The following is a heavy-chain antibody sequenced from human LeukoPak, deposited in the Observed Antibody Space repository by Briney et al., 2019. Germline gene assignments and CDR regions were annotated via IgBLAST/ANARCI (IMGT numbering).Heavy chain of an antibody. J-gene: IGHJ3*02. CDR2: IIPIFGTA. Sequence: GASVKASCKASGGTFISYAISWVRQAPGQGLEWMGRIIPIFGTANYAQKFQGRVTITTDESTSTAYMELSSLRSEDTAVYYCARAEYSSGWYDDAFDIWGQGTMVTVSS. V-gene: IGHV1-69*05. CDR3: ARAEYSSGWYDDAFDI. CDR1: GGTFISYA. D-gene: IGHD6-19*01.